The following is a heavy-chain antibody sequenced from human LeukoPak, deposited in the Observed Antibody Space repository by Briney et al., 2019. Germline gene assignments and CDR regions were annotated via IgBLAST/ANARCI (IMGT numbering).Heavy chain of an antibody. J-gene: IGHJ4*02. V-gene: IGHV4-34*01. Sequence: PSETLSLTCAVYGGSFSGYYWSWIRQPPGKGLEWIGEINHSGSTNYNPSLKSRVTISVDTFKNQFSLKLSSVTAADTAVYYCASCRYSYGYGYWGQGTLVTVSS. CDR2: INHSGST. D-gene: IGHD5-18*01. CDR3: ASCRYSYGYGY. CDR1: GGSFSGYY.